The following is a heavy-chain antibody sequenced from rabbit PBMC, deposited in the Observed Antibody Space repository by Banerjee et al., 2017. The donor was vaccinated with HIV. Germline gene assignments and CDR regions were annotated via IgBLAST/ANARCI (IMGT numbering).Heavy chain of an antibody. CDR1: GFTISSSYY. CDR2: IDPVFGST. D-gene: IGHD1-1*01. J-gene: IGHJ4*01. Sequence: QEQLVESGGGLVQPEGSLTLTCTASGFTISSSYYMCWVRQAPGKGPEWIGYIDPVFGSTYYASWVNGRFTISSHNAQNTLYLQLNSLTAADTATYFCVRDEASSSGYYRNYFNLWGPGTLVTVS. CDR3: VRDEASSSGYYRNYFNL. V-gene: IGHV1S47*01.